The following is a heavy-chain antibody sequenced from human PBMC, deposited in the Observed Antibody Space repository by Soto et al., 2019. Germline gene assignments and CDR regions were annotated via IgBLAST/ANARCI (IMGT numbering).Heavy chain of an antibody. V-gene: IGHV3-23*01. CDR1: GFTFNSNA. J-gene: IGHJ5*02. D-gene: IGHD6-13*01. Sequence: EVQLLESGGGLVQPGGSLRLSCATSGFTFNSNAMNWVRQAPGKGLEWVSAIGIGGSTYYADSVKGRFTISRDNSKNTLYLQMNSLRAEDTAVYYCAKQIAAAGTGSWGQGTLVTVSS. CDR2: IGIGGST. CDR3: AKQIAAAGTGS.